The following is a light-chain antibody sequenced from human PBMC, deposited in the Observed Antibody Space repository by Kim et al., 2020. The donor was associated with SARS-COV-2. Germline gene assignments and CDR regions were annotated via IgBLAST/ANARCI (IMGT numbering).Light chain of an antibody. Sequence: SPGDRATLSCRASQSISSNLAWYQQKPGQAPRVLIYGASARATGIPARFSGSGSGTEFTLTISNLQSEDFAVYYCQQYAYWGAFGQGTRLEIK. CDR2: GAS. V-gene: IGKV3-15*01. J-gene: IGKJ5*01. CDR1: QSISSN. CDR3: QQYAYWGA.